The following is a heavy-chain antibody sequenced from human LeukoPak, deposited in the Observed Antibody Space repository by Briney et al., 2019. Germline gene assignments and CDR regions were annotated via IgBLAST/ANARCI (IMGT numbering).Heavy chain of an antibody. CDR2: ISHDGSYE. CDR1: GFTFSSFG. J-gene: IGHJ4*02. CDR3: AKDGLWFGDLTYFDY. D-gene: IGHD3-10*01. Sequence: GGSLGLSCAGSGFTFSSFGMHWVRQAPGKGLEWVAVISHDGSYEYYADSMKGRFTISRDTSKNTLYLQMNSLRAEDTAVYYCAKDGLWFGDLTYFDYWGQGVLVTVSS. V-gene: IGHV3-30*18.